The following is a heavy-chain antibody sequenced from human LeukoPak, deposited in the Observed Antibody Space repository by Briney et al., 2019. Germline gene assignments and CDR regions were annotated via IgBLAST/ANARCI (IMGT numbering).Heavy chain of an antibody. Sequence: SETLSLTCTVSGYSINSGYYWGWIRQPPGKGLEWIGSIYHSGNTYYNPSLKSRVTISVDTSKNQFSLKLTSVTAADTAVYYCAKVECYDFSSDYGGQGTVVTVSS. CDR2: IYHSGNT. D-gene: IGHD3-3*01. J-gene: IGHJ4*02. V-gene: IGHV4-38-2*02. CDR1: GYSINSGYY. CDR3: AKVECYDFSSDY.